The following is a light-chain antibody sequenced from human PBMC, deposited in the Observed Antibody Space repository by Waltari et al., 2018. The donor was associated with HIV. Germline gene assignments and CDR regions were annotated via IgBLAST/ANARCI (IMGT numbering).Light chain of an antibody. Sequence: QSVLTQPPSVSAAPGQKVTIPCSGSRSNIGNNFVSWYQQLPGTAPKLLIYDNNKRPSGIPDRFSGSKSGTSATLGITGPQTGDEADYYCGTWDSSLSVWVFGGGTNLTVL. J-gene: IGLJ3*02. CDR3: GTWDSSLSVWV. V-gene: IGLV1-51*01. CDR2: DNN. CDR1: RSNIGNNF.